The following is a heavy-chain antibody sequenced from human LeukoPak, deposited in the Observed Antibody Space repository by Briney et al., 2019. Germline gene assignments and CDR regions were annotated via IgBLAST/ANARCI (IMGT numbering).Heavy chain of an antibody. CDR3: ARISAAVPLFDY. D-gene: IGHD6-13*01. CDR2: IYYSGST. CDR1: GGSIGSSSYY. J-gene: IGHJ4*02. Sequence: SETLSLTCTVSGGSIGSSSYYWDWIRQPPGKGLEWIGSIYYSGSTYYNPSLKSRVTISVDTSKNQFSLKLSSVTAADTAVYYCARISAAVPLFDYWGQGTLVTVSS. V-gene: IGHV4-39*01.